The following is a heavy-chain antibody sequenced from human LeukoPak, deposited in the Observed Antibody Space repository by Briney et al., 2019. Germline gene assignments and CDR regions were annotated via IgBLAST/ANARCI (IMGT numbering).Heavy chain of an antibody. J-gene: IGHJ6*03. CDR1: GFTFDDYA. V-gene: IGHV3-43D*03. D-gene: IGHD6-13*01. CDR3: AKHNWELGIAAAGTPSGYMDV. Sequence: GGSLRLSCAASGFTFDDYAMHWVRQAPGKGLEWVSLISWDSGSTYYADSVKGRFTISRDNSKNSLYLQMNSQRAEDTALYYCAKHNWELGIAAAGTPSGYMDVWGKGTTVTVSS. CDR2: ISWDSGST.